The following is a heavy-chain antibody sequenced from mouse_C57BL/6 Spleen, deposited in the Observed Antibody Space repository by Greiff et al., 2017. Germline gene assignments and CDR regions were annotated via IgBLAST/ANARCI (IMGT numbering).Heavy chain of an antibody. CDR2: IHPNSGST. J-gene: IGHJ2*01. V-gene: IGHV1-64*01. Sequence: QVQLQQPGAELVKPGASVKLSCKASGYTFTSYWMHWVKQRPGQGLEWIGMIHPNSGSTNYNEKFKSKATLTVDKSSSTAYMQLSSLTSEDSAVYYCARGATVPSCSFDYWGQGTTLTVSS. D-gene: IGHD1-1*01. CDR1: GYTFTSYW. CDR3: ARGATVPSCSFDY.